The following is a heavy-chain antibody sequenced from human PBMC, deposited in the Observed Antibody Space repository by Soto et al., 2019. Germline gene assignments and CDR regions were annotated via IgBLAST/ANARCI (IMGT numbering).Heavy chain of an antibody. CDR3: ASGKVTERMGRYFDY. D-gene: IGHD5-18*01. CDR2: IYPGDATT. J-gene: IGHJ4*02. V-gene: IGHV5-51*01. CDR1: GYRFSSFW. Sequence: PGESLKISCKISGYRFSSFWIAWVRQKPGKGLEWMGIIYPGDATTRYSPSFQGQVTISADKSISTAYLQWSSLKASDTAMYYCASGKVTERMGRYFDYWGQGTLVTVSS.